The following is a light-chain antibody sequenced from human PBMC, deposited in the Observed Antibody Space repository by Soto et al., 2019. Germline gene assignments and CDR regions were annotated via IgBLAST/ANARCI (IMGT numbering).Light chain of an antibody. CDR2: LAS. J-gene: IGKJ2*01. Sequence: EIVLTQSPDTLSLSPGERATLSCRASQTISNNYLSWYQQKPGQAPRLVIYLASTRATGVPDRFSGSGSGTDFTLTISRLEPEDFAVYYCQQCRDSTPTYTFGQGTKLEI. V-gene: IGKV3-20*01. CDR3: QQCRDSTPTYT. CDR1: QTISNNY.